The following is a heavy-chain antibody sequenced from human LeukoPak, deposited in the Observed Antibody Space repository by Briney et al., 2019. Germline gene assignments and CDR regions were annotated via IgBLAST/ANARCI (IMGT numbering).Heavy chain of an antibody. J-gene: IGHJ4*02. CDR1: GFTFSSYE. Sequence: PGGSLRLSCAASGFTFSSYEMNWVRQAPGKGLEWVSYISPSGGTTYYADSVKGRFTISRDDAKNSLYLQMNSLRVEDTALYYCASHDRRGYWVDYWGQGTLVTVSS. D-gene: IGHD3-22*01. CDR3: ASHDRRGYWVDY. CDR2: ISPSGGTT. V-gene: IGHV3-48*03.